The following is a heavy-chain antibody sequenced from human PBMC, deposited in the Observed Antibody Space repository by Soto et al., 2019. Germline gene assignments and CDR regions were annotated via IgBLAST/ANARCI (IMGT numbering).Heavy chain of an antibody. J-gene: IGHJ4*02. V-gene: IGHV3-23*01. CDR1: GFTFSRYS. Sequence: EVQLLESGGGLVQPGGSLRLSCAASGFTFSRYSMSWVRQAPGKGLEWVSGFRTSGDGGTTYYADSVKGRFTISRDNSKNMLFLQMNSLIAEDTAIYYCAKKVNSGPGSQYFDYWGQGTLVTVSS. D-gene: IGHD3-10*01. CDR2: FRTSGDGGTT. CDR3: AKKVNSGPGSQYFDY.